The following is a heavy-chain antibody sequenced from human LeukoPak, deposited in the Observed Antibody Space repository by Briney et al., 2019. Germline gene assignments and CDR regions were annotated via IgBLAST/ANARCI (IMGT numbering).Heavy chain of an antibody. J-gene: IGHJ4*02. Sequence: GGSLRLSCAASGLTFSSYAMSWVRQAPGKGLGWVSAISGSGGSTYYADSVKGRFTISRDNSKNTLYLQMNSLRAEDTAVYYCASLVSSGWYEYYFDYWGQETLVTVSS. D-gene: IGHD6-19*01. V-gene: IGHV3-23*01. CDR2: ISGSGGST. CDR1: GLTFSSYA. CDR3: ASLVSSGWYEYYFDY.